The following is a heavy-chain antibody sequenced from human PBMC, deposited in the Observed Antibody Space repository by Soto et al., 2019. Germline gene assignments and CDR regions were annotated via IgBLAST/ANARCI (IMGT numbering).Heavy chain of an antibody. CDR1: GFTFSIYS. Sequence: GGSLRLSCAASGFTFSIYSMSWVRQAPGKGLEWVSSISHSSDYIYYTDSVKGRFTISRDNTKNSLYLQMNSLRAEDTAVYYCARSPGRDGYNHFEYWGQGTLVTVSS. CDR3: ARSPGRDGYNHFEY. J-gene: IGHJ4*02. D-gene: IGHD5-12*01. CDR2: ISHSSDYI. V-gene: IGHV3-21*01.